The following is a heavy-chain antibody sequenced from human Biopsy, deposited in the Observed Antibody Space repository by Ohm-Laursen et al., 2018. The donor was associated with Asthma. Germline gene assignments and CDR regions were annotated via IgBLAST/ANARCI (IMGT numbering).Heavy chain of an antibody. CDR3: ARCQVGYSSGWSLLLKKIYYSGMDV. D-gene: IGHD6-19*01. Sequence: GASVKVSCKVPGGTFSNFAISWVRQAPGQGLEWLGGIMTVFGTTNYAQKFQGRVTITADEPTSTAYMEATSLRSEDTAIYYCARCQVGYSSGWSLLLKKIYYSGMDVWGQGTAVTVSS. J-gene: IGHJ6*02. V-gene: IGHV1-69*13. CDR1: GGTFSNFA. CDR2: IMTVFGTT.